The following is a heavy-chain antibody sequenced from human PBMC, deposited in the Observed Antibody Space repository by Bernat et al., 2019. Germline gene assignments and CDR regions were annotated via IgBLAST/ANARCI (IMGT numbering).Heavy chain of an antibody. V-gene: IGHV3-53*05. CDR2: IYSGGST. D-gene: IGHD3-9*01. CDR1: GFTVSSNY. J-gene: IGHJ4*02. CDR3: ARGDILTGYPTDY. Sequence: EVQLVETGGGLIQPGGSLRLSCAASGFTVSSNYMSWVRQAPGKGLEWVSVIYSGGSTYYADSVKGRFTISRDNSKNTLYLQMNSLRAEDTAVYYCARGDILTGYPTDYWGQGTLVTVSS.